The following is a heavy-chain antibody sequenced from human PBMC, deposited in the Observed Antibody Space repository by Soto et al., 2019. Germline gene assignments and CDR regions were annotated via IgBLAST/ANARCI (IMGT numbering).Heavy chain of an antibody. CDR3: ATEYYYDSSGYLDY. CDR2: ISSSGSTI. J-gene: IGHJ4*02. D-gene: IGHD3-22*01. CDR1: GFTFSSYE. V-gene: IGHV3-48*03. Sequence: GGSLRLSCAASGFTFSSYEMNWVRQAPGKGLEWVSYISSSGSTIYYADSVKGRFTISRDNAKNSLYLQMNSLRAEYTAVYFGATEYYYDSSGYLDYWGQGTLVTVSS.